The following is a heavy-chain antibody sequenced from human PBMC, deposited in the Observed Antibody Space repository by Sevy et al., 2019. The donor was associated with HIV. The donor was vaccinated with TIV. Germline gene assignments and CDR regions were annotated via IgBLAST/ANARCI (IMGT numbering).Heavy chain of an antibody. V-gene: IGHV3-30*04. CDR3: ARDHCTDGVCFRSGYFDY. CDR2: ISFDGRNE. Sequence: GGSLRLSCAASVFTFGDHAIHWVRQAPGKGLEWVAIISFDGRNEHYAGSVKGRFTISRDNSKKTVYLQMTNLRSEDAAVYYCARDHCTDGVCFRSGYFDYWGQGTLVTVSS. D-gene: IGHD2-8*01. CDR1: VFTFGDHA. J-gene: IGHJ4*01.